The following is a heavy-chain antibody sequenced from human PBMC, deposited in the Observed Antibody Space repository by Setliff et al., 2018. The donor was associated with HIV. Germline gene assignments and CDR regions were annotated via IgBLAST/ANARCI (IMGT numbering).Heavy chain of an antibody. J-gene: IGHJ4*02. V-gene: IGHV1-3*01. CDR1: GYTFGSSHD. D-gene: IGHD3-16*01. CDR2: INLVTGKT. Sequence: GASVKVSCKPSGYTFGSSHDLHWVRQVPGQGLEWMGWINLVTGKTAYLQKFQGRVTITRDTSASTASTAYMEMSGLSSEDTAIYYCANGGSGGQFDYWGQGTLVTVSS. CDR3: ANGGSGGQFDY.